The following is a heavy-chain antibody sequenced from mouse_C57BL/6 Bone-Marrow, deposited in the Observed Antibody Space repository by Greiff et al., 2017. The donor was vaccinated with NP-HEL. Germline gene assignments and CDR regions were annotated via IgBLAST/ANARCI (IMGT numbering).Heavy chain of an antibody. Sequence: QVQLKESGPGILQSSQTLSLTCSFSGFSLSTSGMGVSWIRQPSGKGLEWLAHIYWDDDKRYNPSLKSRLTISKDTSRNQVFLKITSVDTADTATYYCARGVPSWYFDVWGTGTTVTVSS. J-gene: IGHJ1*03. CDR2: IYWDDDK. V-gene: IGHV8-12*01. D-gene: IGHD2-14*01. CDR3: ARGVPSWYFDV. CDR1: GFSLSTSGMG.